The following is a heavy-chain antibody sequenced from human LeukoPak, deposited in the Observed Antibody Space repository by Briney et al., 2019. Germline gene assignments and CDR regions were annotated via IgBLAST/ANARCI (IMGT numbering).Heavy chain of an antibody. CDR2: IIPIFGTA. Sequence: ASVKVSCKASGGTFSSYAINWVRQAPGQGLEWMGGIIPIFGTANYAQKFQGRVTITTDESTSTAYMELSSLRSEHTAVYYWARAPVGSGGGSSARCYYDDWGQGTLVTV. CDR1: GGTFSSYA. J-gene: IGHJ4*02. CDR3: ARAPVGSGGGSSARCYYDD. V-gene: IGHV1-69*05. D-gene: IGHD2-15*01.